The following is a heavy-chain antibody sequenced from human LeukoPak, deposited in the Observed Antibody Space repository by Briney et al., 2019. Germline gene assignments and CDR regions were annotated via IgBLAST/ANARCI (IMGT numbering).Heavy chain of an antibody. Sequence: SETLSLTCTVSGGSISSYYWSWIRQPPGKGLEWIGYIYYSGSTNYNPSLKSRVTISVDTSKNQLSLKLSSVTAADTAVYYCARLGLGYCTNGVCLPSQFDYWGQGTLVTVSS. CDR1: GGSISSYY. CDR2: IYYSGST. J-gene: IGHJ4*02. V-gene: IGHV4-59*08. D-gene: IGHD2-8*01. CDR3: ARLGLGYCTNGVCLPSQFDY.